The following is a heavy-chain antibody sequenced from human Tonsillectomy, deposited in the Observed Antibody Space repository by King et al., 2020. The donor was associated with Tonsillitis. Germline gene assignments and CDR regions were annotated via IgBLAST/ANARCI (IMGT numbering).Heavy chain of an antibody. Sequence: VQLVESGGGLVQPGGSLILSCAASGFTFSTYWMNWVRQSPGKGLEWVANIKQDGSEKYYVDSVKGRFTISRDNAKHSLYLQMNSLRAEDTAVYYCARDRNQYSSSWSVFDYWGQGTLVTVSS. D-gene: IGHD6-13*01. V-gene: IGHV3-7*01. CDR1: GFTFSTYW. CDR2: IKQDGSEK. J-gene: IGHJ4*02. CDR3: ARDRNQYSSSWSVFDY.